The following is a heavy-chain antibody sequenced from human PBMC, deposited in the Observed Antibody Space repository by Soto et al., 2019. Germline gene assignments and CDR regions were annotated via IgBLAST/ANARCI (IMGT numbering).Heavy chain of an antibody. V-gene: IGHV4-31*03. J-gene: IGHJ2*01. D-gene: IGHD6-19*01. CDR2: IYYSGST. Sequence: QVQLQESGPGLVKPSQTLSLTCTVSGASISSGGYYWNWIRQHPGKGLEWIGYIYYSGSTYYNPSLKSRVTSSVDTSKNEFSLKRSSGTAADTAVYYCARDGRGRGIAVAGRFWYFDLWGRGTLVTVSS. CDR1: GASISSGGYY. CDR3: ARDGRGRGIAVAGRFWYFDL.